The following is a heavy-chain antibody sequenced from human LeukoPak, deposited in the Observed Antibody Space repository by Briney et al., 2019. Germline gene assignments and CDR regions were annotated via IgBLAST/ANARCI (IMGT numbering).Heavy chain of an antibody. D-gene: IGHD3-10*01. V-gene: IGHV5-51*01. CDR3: ATVVRGVLGVGYFYY. J-gene: IGHJ4*02. CDR2: IYPGDSDT. Sequence: GESLKISCKGSGYSFTSYWIGWGRQMRGKGLEWMGIIYPGDSDTRYSPSFQGQVTISADKSISTAYLQCSSLKASDTAMYDCATVVRGVLGVGYFYYWGQGTLVTVSS. CDR1: GYSFTSYW.